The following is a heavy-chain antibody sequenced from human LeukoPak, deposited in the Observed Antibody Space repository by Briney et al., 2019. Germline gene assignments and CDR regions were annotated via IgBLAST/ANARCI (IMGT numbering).Heavy chain of an antibody. J-gene: IGHJ3*02. D-gene: IGHD5-18*01. CDR2: LSASGGGT. CDR3: ATVLHTSMATWAAFDT. Sequence: GGSLRLSCAASGLTFSNFAMTWVRQTPGKGLEWVSALSASGGGTFYAPSVKGRFTISRDNSKNTVSLQMNSLRAEDTALYYCATVLHTSMATWAAFDTWGQGTMVTVSS. CDR1: GLTFSNFA. V-gene: IGHV3-23*01.